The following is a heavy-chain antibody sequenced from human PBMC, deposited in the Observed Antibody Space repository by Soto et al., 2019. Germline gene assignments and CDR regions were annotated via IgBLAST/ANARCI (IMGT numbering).Heavy chain of an antibody. CDR1: GGSISSYY. V-gene: IGHV4-59*01. J-gene: IGHJ4*02. Sequence: SETLSLTCTVSGGSISSYYWSWIRQPPGKGLEWIGYIYYSGSTNYNPSLKSRVTISVDTSKNQFSLKLSSVTAADTAVYYCARGSMVRGVNYWGQGTLVTSPQ. D-gene: IGHD3-10*01. CDR3: ARGSMVRGVNY. CDR2: IYYSGST.